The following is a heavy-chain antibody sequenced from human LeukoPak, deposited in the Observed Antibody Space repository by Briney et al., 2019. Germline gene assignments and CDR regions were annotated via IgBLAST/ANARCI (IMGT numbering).Heavy chain of an antibody. CDR2: INPNGGST. J-gene: IGHJ4*02. CDR1: GYTFTSYY. Sequence: ASVKVSCKASGYTFTSYYMHWVRQAPGQGLEWMGIINPNGGSTGYAQKFQGRVTLTRDTSTSTVYMELSSLRSEDTAVYYCVRGTGTSFGYFDYWGQGTLVTVSS. CDR3: VRGTGTSFGYFDY. D-gene: IGHD1-14*01. V-gene: IGHV1-46*01.